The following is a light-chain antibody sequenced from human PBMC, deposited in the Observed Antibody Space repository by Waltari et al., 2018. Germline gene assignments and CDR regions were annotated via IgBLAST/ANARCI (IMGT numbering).Light chain of an antibody. V-gene: IGLV3-25*03. Sequence: SDELTQPPSVSVSPGQTARITCSGEILSTEYAYWYQHKPGQAPVLVIYKESERPSGIPDRFSGSSSGTTVTLTISAVQAEDEAAYYCQSTDASETFVFGTGTTVTVL. CDR3: QSTDASETFV. J-gene: IGLJ1*01. CDR1: ILSTEY. CDR2: KES.